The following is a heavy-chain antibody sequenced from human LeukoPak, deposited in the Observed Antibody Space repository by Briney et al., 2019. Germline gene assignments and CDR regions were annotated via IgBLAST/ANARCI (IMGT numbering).Heavy chain of an antibody. J-gene: IGHJ4*02. CDR3: ARGPHGSGSSDFDY. V-gene: IGHV3-13*01. CDR1: GLTFSSYD. CDR2: IGTAGDT. Sequence: GGSLRLSCAASGLTFSSYDMHWVRQATGKGLEWVSAIGTAGDTYYPGSVKGRFTISRENAKNSLYLQMNSLRAGDTAVYYCARGPHGSGSSDFDYWGQGTLVTVSS. D-gene: IGHD3-10*01.